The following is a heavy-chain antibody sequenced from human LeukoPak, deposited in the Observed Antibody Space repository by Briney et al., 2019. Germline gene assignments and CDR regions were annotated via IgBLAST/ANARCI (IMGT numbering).Heavy chain of an antibody. V-gene: IGHV3-23*01. J-gene: IGHJ4*02. D-gene: IGHD6-19*01. CDR2: ISGSGGST. Sequence: GGSLRLSCAASGFTFSSYAMSWVRQAPGKGLEWVSAISGSGGSTYYADSVKGRFTISRDNSKNTLYLQMNSLRAEDTAVYYCAKGGMAQWLVLDFWHYWGRGTLVTVSS. CDR3: AKGGMAQWLVLDFWHY. CDR1: GFTFSSYA.